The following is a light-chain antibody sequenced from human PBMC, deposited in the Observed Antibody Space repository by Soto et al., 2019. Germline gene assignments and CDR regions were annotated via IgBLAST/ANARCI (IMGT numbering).Light chain of an antibody. V-gene: IGLV2-23*01. CDR2: EGT. Sequence: QSALTQPASVSGSPGQSITLSCTGTSSDVGSYNLVSWYQLHPGKAPKLMIYEGTKRPSGVSNRFSGYKSGSTASLTIAGLQADDEADYYCCSYSGRSSYVVFGGGTTVTV. CDR1: SSDVGSYNL. CDR3: CSYSGRSSYVV. J-gene: IGLJ2*01.